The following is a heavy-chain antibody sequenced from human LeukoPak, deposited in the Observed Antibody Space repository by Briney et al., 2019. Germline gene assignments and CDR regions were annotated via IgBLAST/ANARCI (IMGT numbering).Heavy chain of an antibody. CDR1: GFTFSSYG. D-gene: IGHD2-21*02. J-gene: IGHJ4*02. CDR2: ISYDGSNK. V-gene: IGHV3-30*18. Sequence: PGRSLRLSCAASGFTFSSYGMHWVRQAPGKRLEWVAVISYDGSNKYYADSVKGRFTISRDNSKNTLYLKMNSLRAEDTAVYYCAKDGGDRIPDYWGQGTLVTVSS. CDR3: AKDGGDRIPDY.